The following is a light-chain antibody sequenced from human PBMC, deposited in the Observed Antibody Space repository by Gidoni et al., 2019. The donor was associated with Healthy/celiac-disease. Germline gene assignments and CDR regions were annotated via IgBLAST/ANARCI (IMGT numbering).Light chain of an antibody. V-gene: IGKV2-28*01. CDR2: LGS. CDR3: MQALHLFT. CDR1: QSLLHSNGYNY. Sequence: DIVMTQSPLSLPVTPGEPASISCRSSQSLLHSNGYNYLDWYLQKPGQSPQLLIYLGSNRASGVPDRFSGSGSGTEFTLKISRVEAEDVGVYYCMQALHLFTFGPGTKVDIK. J-gene: IGKJ3*01.